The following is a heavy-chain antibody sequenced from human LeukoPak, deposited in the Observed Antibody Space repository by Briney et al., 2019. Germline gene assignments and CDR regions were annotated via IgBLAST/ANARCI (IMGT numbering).Heavy chain of an antibody. CDR1: GRSCNGYY. J-gene: IGHJ4*02. CDR2: LNHSGSS. Sequence: SETLSLTCAVYGRSCNGYYWRWIRQPPGKGLEWMGELNHSGSSYYNPSLRSRVTISVDTSKNQFALKLSSVTAADTAVYYCARGVAVAGTGTYYFDYWGQGTLVTVSS. V-gene: IGHV4-34*01. CDR3: ARGVAVAGTGTYYFDY. D-gene: IGHD6-19*01.